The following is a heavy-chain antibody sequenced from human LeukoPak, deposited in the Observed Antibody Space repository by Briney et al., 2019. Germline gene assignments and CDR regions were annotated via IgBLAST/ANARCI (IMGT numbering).Heavy chain of an antibody. Sequence: PSETLSLTCTVSGGSFSNYYWSWIRQPPGKGPEWIGYIYYSGSTNYNPSLKSRVTISVDTSKNQLSLNLSSVTAADTAVYYCARHPTALVSYGFDPWGQGTLVTVSS. CDR2: IYYSGST. V-gene: IGHV4-59*08. D-gene: IGHD5-18*01. J-gene: IGHJ5*02. CDR3: ARHPTALVSYGFDP. CDR1: GGSFSNYY.